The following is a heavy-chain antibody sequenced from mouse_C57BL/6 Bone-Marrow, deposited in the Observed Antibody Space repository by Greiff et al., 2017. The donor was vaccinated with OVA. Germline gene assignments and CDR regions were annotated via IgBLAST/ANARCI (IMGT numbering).Heavy chain of an antibody. CDR2: IYPGSGST. CDR3: ARLRGTAQATRYFDY. J-gene: IGHJ2*01. Sequence: VQLQQPGAELVKPGASVKMSCKASGYTFTSYWITWVKQRPGQGLEWIGDIYPGSGSTNYNEKFKRKATLTVDTSSSTAYMQLSSLTSEDSAVYYCARLRGTAQATRYFDYWGQGTTLTVSS. D-gene: IGHD3-2*02. CDR1: GYTFTSYW. V-gene: IGHV1-55*01.